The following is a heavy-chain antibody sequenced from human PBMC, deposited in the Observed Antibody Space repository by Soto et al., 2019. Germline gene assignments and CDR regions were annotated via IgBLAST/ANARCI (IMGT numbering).Heavy chain of an antibody. V-gene: IGHV4-4*07. CDR3: ARDDLSLDWSKRDGYGY. CDR1: GGSISSYY. J-gene: IGHJ4*02. D-gene: IGHD3-3*01. Sequence: QVQLQESGPGLVKPSETLSLTCTVSGGSISSYYWSWIRQPAGKGLEWIGRIYTSGSTNYNPSLKSRVTMSVDTSKNQFSLKLSSLTAADTAVYYCARDDLSLDWSKRDGYGYWGQGTLVTVSS. CDR2: IYTSGST.